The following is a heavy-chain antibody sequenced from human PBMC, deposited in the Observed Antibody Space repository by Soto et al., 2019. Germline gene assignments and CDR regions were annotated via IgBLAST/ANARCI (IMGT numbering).Heavy chain of an antibody. CDR1: GFTFSSYS. V-gene: IGHV3-23*01. D-gene: IGHD3-22*01. CDR2: ISGSGGST. CDR3: AKDVADSSGYYYAFDY. J-gene: IGHJ4*02. Sequence: PGASLRLSCAPSGFTFSSYSMSWVRQAPGKGLEWVSAISGSGGSTYYADSVKGRFTISRDNSKNTLYLQMNSLRAEDTAVYYCAKDVADSSGYYYAFDYWGQGTLVTVSS.